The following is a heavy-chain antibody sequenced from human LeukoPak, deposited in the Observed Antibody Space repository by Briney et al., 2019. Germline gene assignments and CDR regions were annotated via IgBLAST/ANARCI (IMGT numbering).Heavy chain of an antibody. CDR2: IKPDGSEK. J-gene: IGHJ4*02. CDR1: GFTVSRFR. V-gene: IGHV3-7*05. CDR3: ASENYFDY. Sequence: PGGSLRLSCAGSGFTVSRFRMGWGRKAPGKGLEWVANIKPDGSEKNYGDSVRGRFTISRDNARNSLSLQMNSLRAEDTAVYYCASENYFDYWGQGTLVTVSS.